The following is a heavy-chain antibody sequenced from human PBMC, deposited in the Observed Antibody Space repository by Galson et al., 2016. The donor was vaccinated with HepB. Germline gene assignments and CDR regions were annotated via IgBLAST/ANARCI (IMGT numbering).Heavy chain of an antibody. Sequence: SVKVSCKASGHTFTGYYMHWVRQAPGQGLEWMGWINTYAGGASYAQKFQGRVTLTRDTSINTVYMELSRLRSDDTAVYYCARDRGSGWPEYFDHWGQGTLVTVSS. D-gene: IGHD6-25*01. CDR3: ARDRGSGWPEYFDH. CDR1: GHTFTGYY. CDR2: INTYAGGA. J-gene: IGHJ1*01. V-gene: IGHV1-2*02.